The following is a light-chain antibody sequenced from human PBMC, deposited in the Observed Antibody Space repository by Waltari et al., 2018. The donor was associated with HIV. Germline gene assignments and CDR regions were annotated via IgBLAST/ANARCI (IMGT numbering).Light chain of an antibody. CDR3: CSYTGSKIYV. CDR2: DVT. Sequence: QSALTQPRSVSGSPGQSVTVSCTGTSNDGGGYNYVSWYQQHPGQAPKFIIFDVTARPSGIPDRFSGSKSGNTASLTISGLQAEDEADYYCCSYTGSKIYVFGTGTQVTVL. CDR1: SNDGGGYNY. J-gene: IGLJ1*01. V-gene: IGLV2-11*01.